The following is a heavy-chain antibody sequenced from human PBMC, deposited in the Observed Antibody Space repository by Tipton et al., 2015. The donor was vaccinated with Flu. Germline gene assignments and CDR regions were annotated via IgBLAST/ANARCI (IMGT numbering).Heavy chain of an antibody. D-gene: IGHD5/OR15-5a*01. CDR3: ATSTVSTISYGLDV. CDR1: GFSVTSKF. CDR2: IYSGGST. V-gene: IGHV3-53*01. Sequence: GSLRLSCVASGFSVTSKFMSWVRQAPGKGLEWVSLIYSGGSTYYADSVKGRFTISRDNSKDTVFLQMSSLRAEDTAVYYCATSTVSTISYGLDVWGQGPTVTVSS. J-gene: IGHJ6*02.